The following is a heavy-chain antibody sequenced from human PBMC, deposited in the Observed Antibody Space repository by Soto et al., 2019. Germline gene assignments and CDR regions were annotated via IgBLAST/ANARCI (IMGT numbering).Heavy chain of an antibody. Sequence: EVQLLESGGGLVQPGGSLRLSCTASGFSLSTYGVTWVRQAPGKGLEWVSGVSGGSGTTHYADSVKGRFTITTDNSENTASLQMNSLRVEDTAVYYCAKWNGYGDHWGQGTLVSVS. CDR1: GFSLSTYG. V-gene: IGHV3-23*01. CDR3: AKWNGYGDH. J-gene: IGHJ4*02. CDR2: VSGGSGTT. D-gene: IGHD1-1*01.